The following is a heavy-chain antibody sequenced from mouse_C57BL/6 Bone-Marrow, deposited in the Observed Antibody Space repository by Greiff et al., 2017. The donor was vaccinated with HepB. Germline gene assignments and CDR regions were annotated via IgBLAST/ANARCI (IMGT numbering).Heavy chain of an antibody. D-gene: IGHD2-2*01. CDR1: GFTFSDYG. J-gene: IGHJ2*01. V-gene: IGHV5-17*01. Sequence: EVQLQESGGGLVKPGGSLKLSCAASGFTFSDYGMHWVRQAPEKGLEWVAYISSGSSTIYYAATVKGRFTISRDNAKNTLFLQMTSLRSEDTAMYYCARVWLRTFDYWGQGTTLTVSS. CDR2: ISSGSSTI. CDR3: ARVWLRTFDY.